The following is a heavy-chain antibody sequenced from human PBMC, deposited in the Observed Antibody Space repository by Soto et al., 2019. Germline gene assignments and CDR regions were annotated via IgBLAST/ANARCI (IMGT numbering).Heavy chain of an antibody. CDR1: GFTVSNNY. V-gene: IGHV3-53*02. Sequence: EVQLVETGGGLIQPGGSLRLSCAASGFTVSNNYMSWVRQAPGKGLEWVSLIYSGGSTFYADSVKGRFTISRDNSRNTLFLQMNSLRAEDTAVYFCATYTSLDYWGQGTLVTVSS. CDR2: IYSGGST. J-gene: IGHJ4*02. CDR3: ATYTSLDY. D-gene: IGHD2-2*02.